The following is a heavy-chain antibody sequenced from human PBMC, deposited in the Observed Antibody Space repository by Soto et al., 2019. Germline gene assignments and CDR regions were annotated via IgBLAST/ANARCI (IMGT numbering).Heavy chain of an antibody. V-gene: IGHV3-33*01. J-gene: IGHJ4*02. CDR2: IWYDGSNK. D-gene: IGHD2-2*02. CDR1: GFTFSSYG. CDR3: ARGIPPRYCSSTSCYIPRGFDY. Sequence: GGSLRLSCAAAGFTFSSYGMHWVRQAPGKGLEWVAVIWYDGSNKYYADSVKGRFTISRDNSKNTLYLQMNSLRAEDTAVYYCARGIPPRYCSSTSCYIPRGFDYWGQGTLVTVSS.